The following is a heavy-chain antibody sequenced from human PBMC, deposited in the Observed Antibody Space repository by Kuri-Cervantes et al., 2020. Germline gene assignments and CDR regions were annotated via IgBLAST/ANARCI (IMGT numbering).Heavy chain of an antibody. D-gene: IGHD3-10*01. Sequence: GESLRLSCAASGFTFSNYAMHWVRQAPGKGLEWVAVISLDGSNKYYADSVKGRFTISRDNSKNTLYLQMNSLKTEDTAVYYCTTDSARGDYWGQGTLVTVSS. CDR2: ISLDGSNK. J-gene: IGHJ4*02. CDR1: GFTFSNYA. V-gene: IGHV3-30-3*01. CDR3: TTDSARGDY.